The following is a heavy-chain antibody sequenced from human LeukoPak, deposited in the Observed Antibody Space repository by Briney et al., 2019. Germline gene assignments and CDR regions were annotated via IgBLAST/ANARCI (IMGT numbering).Heavy chain of an antibody. D-gene: IGHD3-22*01. J-gene: IGHJ6*03. CDR1: GYTFTSYG. Sequence: ASVKVSCKASGYTFTSYGISWVRQAPGQGLEWMGWISAYNGNTNYAQKLQGRVTMTTDTSTSTVYMDLRSLRSDDTAVYYCARWYYYDSSAYFMDVWGKGTTVTISS. CDR3: ARWYYYDSSAYFMDV. V-gene: IGHV1-18*01. CDR2: ISAYNGNT.